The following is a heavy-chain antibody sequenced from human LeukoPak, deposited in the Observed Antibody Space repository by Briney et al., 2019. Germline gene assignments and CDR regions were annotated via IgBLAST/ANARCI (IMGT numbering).Heavy chain of an antibody. J-gene: IGHJ4*02. Sequence: GTSVKVSCKAPGFTFTSSAMQWARQARGQRLEWIGWIVVGSGNTNYAQKFQERVTITRDMSTSTACMELSSLRSEDTAVYYCAADYGDAPFDYWGQGTLVTVSS. V-gene: IGHV1-58*02. CDR1: GFTFTSSA. CDR2: IVVGSGNT. CDR3: AADYGDAPFDY. D-gene: IGHD4-17*01.